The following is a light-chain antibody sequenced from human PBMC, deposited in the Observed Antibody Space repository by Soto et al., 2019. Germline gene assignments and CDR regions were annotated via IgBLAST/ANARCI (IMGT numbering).Light chain of an antibody. CDR1: QVISHY. Sequence: ACQVISHYLNWYQQKRGKAPKFLIFAASSLQSGVPSRFSGCGSGTEYAITLRSLQPGYSAPSICQASYRAPGTFGGGTKVDI. V-gene: IGKV1-39*01. J-gene: IGKJ4*01. CDR3: QASYRAPGT. CDR2: AAS.